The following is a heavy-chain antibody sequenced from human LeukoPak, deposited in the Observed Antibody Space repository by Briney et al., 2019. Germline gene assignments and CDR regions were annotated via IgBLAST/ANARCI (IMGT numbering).Heavy chain of an antibody. CDR2: ISWNSGSI. CDR1: GFTFDDYA. CDR3: AKGYIAAAGPAFDY. J-gene: IGHJ4*02. Sequence: GGSLRLSCAASGFTFDDYAMHWVRQAPGKGLEWVSGISWNSGSIGYADSVKGRFTISRDNAKNSLYLQMNSLRAEDTALYYCAKGYIAAAGPAFDYWGQGTLVTVSS. D-gene: IGHD6-13*01. V-gene: IGHV3-9*01.